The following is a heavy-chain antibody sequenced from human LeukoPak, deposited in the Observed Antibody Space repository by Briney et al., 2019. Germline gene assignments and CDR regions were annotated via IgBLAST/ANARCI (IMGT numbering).Heavy chain of an antibody. V-gene: IGHV3-11*01. D-gene: IGHD3-10*01. CDR2: ISSSGATI. CDR3: ARGVRMARGVVGFYGLDV. J-gene: IGHJ6*02. CDR1: GFTFSDYC. Sequence: GALRLSCPASGFTFSDYCMSWIRQAPGKGLEWVSYISSSGATIYYADSVKGRFTISRDNAKKSLYLQMNSLRAEDTAVYYCARGVRMARGVVGFYGLDVWGQGTRVTVSS.